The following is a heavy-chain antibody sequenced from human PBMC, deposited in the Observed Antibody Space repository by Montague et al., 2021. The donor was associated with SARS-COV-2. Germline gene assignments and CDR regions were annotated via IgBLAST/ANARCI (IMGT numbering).Heavy chain of an antibody. CDR2: IYYTGST. CDR1: GGSIDTYY. CDR3: ARDNYGDWGYYGLDV. V-gene: IGHV4-59*01. D-gene: IGHD4-17*01. Sequence: SETLSLTCTVSGGSIDTYYWNWIRQSSGKGLEWLGYIYYTGSTKYSPSLKSRVTISMDTSRDQLSLRLKSVTAADTAVYYCARDNYGDWGYYGLDVWGQGTTVIVSS. J-gene: IGHJ6*02.